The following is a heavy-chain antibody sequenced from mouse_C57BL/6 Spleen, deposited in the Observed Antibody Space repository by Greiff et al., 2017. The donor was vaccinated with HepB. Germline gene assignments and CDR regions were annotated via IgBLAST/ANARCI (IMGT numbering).Heavy chain of an antibody. D-gene: IGHD2-5*01. CDR3: ASSYYSNAWFAY. Sequence: QVQLQQPGAELVMPGASVKLSCKASGYTFTSYWMHWVKQRPGQGLEWIGEIDPSDSYTNYTQKFKGKSTLTLDKSSSTAYMQLSSLTSEDSAVYYGASSYYSNAWFAYWGQGTLVTVSA. J-gene: IGHJ3*01. V-gene: IGHV1-69*01. CDR2: IDPSDSYT. CDR1: GYTFTSYW.